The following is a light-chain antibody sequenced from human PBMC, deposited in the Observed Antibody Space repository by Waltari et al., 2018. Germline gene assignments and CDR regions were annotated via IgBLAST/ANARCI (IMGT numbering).Light chain of an antibody. V-gene: IGLV2-14*01. Sequence: QSALTQPASVSGSPGQSITISCTGTSSDVGAYNYVSWYQHLPGKAPKLTLSEVRNRPSGVSNRFSGSKSGNMASLTISGLQAEDEADYYCNSYTTSSTWVFGGGTKLTVL. CDR3: NSYTTSSTWV. J-gene: IGLJ3*02. CDR2: EVR. CDR1: SSDVGAYNY.